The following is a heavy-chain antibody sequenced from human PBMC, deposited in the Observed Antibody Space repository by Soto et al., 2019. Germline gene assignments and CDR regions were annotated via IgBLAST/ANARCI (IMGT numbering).Heavy chain of an antibody. V-gene: IGHV1-69*01. CDR2: IIPIFGTP. D-gene: IGHD5-12*01. CDR1: GVTFSRQD. J-gene: IGHJ4*02. Sequence: QVQLVQSGAEVKEPGSSVKVSCKASGVTFSRQDMRWVRQAPGQGLEWMGGIIPIFGTPQYAEKFQDRVTITADESTSTAYMELSSLTSEDTAVYYSATNEGRDGYSFDYWGQGTLVTVSS. CDR3: ATNEGRDGYSFDY.